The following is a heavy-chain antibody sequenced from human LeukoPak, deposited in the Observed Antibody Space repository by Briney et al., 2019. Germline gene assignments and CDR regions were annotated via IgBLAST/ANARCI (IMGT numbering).Heavy chain of an antibody. CDR1: GYTFTRYG. D-gene: IGHD3-22*01. Sequence: ASVNVSCKPSGYTFTRYGISWVRQAPGQGLEWMGWISAFNGNTNYAQKLQGRVTMTTDTSTSTAYMELRSLRSDDTAVYYCARDRMDYYDSSGKLNWFDPWGQGTLVTVSS. CDR3: ARDRMDYYDSSGKLNWFDP. J-gene: IGHJ5*02. V-gene: IGHV1-18*01. CDR2: ISAFNGNT.